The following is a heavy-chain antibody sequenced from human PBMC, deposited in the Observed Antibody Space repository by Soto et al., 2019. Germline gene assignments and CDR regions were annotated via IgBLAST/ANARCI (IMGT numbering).Heavy chain of an antibody. CDR3: AKDREIAAPGPFDS. J-gene: IGHJ4*02. V-gene: IGHV3-30*18. CDR1: GFTFSSHG. D-gene: IGHD6-13*01. Sequence: QVQLVESGGGVVQPGRSLRLSCAASGFTFSSHGMHWVRQAPGKGLEWMAIISYDGSDKKVVDSVKGRFTISRDNSENTVFLQMNGLRAEDTAVYYCAKDREIAAPGPFDSWGQGTLVTVSS. CDR2: ISYDGSDK.